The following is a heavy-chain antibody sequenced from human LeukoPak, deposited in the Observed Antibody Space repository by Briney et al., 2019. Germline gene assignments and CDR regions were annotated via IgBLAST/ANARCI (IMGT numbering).Heavy chain of an antibody. CDR2: ISGSGGST. D-gene: IGHD3-10*01. Sequence: PGGSLRLSCTASGFTFSSYAMSWVRQAPGKGLEWVSAISGSGGSTYYADSVKGRFTISRDNSKNTLYLQMNSLRAEDTAVYYCAKDFLRGVMAYYYYGMDVWGQGTTVTVSS. CDR1: GFTFSSYA. J-gene: IGHJ6*02. V-gene: IGHV3-23*01. CDR3: AKDFLRGVMAYYYYGMDV.